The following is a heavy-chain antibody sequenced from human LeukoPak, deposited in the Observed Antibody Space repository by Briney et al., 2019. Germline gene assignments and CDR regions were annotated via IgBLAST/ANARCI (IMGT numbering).Heavy chain of an antibody. Sequence: GGSLRLSCAASGFTFSSYWMNWVRQGPGKGLEGVANIKQDGSEKYYVDSVKGRFTISRDNAKNSLYLQMNSLRAEDTAVYYCARIPGGGLYYYDSSGYIPLWGQGTLVTVSS. CDR1: GFTFSSYW. V-gene: IGHV3-7*04. CDR3: ARIPGGGLYYYDSSGYIPL. CDR2: IKQDGSEK. J-gene: IGHJ4*02. D-gene: IGHD3-22*01.